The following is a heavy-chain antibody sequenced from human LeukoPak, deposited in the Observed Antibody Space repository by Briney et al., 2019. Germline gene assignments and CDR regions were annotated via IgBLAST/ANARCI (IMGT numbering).Heavy chain of an antibody. D-gene: IGHD2-15*01. CDR2: INHSGST. CDR1: GGSFSGYY. Sequence: SETLSLTCAVYGGSFSGYYWSWIRQPPGKGLEWIEEINHSGSTNYNPSLKSRVTISVDTSKNQFSLKLSSVTAADTAVYYCARGVASGGSHRARYYYMDVWGKGTTVTISS. J-gene: IGHJ6*03. V-gene: IGHV4-34*01. CDR3: ARGVASGGSHRARYYYMDV.